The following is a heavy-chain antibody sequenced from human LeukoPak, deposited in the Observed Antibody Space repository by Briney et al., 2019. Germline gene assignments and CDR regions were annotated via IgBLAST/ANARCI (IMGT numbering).Heavy chain of an antibody. CDR3: ARVSQMSIAAAGT. D-gene: IGHD6-13*01. V-gene: IGHV1-2*06. CDR2: INPNSGGT. CDR1: GYTFTGYY. J-gene: IGHJ5*02. Sequence: GASVKVSCTASGYTFTGYYMHWVRQAPGQGLEWMGRINPNSGGTNYAQKFQGRVTMTRDTSISTAYMELSRLRSDDTAVYYCARVSQMSIAAAGTWGQGTLVTVSS.